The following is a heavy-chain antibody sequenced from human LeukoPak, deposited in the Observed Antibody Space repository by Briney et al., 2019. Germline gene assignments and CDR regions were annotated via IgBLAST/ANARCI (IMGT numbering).Heavy chain of an antibody. CDR1: GYTFTSYY. CDR3: ATDRLFGGQFDY. J-gene: IGHJ4*02. CDR2: INPSGGST. V-gene: IGHV1-46*01. Sequence: ASVKVSCKASGYTFTSYYMHWVRQAPGQGLEWMGIINPSGGSTSYAQKFQGRVTMTEDTSTDTAYMELSSLRSEDTAVYYCATDRLFGGQFDYWGQGTLVTVSS. D-gene: IGHD3-10*02.